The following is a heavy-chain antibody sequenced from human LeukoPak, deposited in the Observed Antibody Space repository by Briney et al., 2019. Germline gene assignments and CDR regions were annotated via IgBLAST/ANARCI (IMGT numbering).Heavy chain of an antibody. V-gene: IGHV7-4-1*02. CDR3: ARVRYTSGLYYFES. D-gene: IGHD6-19*01. CDR2: INSNTGNP. CDR1: GYTFTGYY. J-gene: IGHJ4*02. Sequence: ASVKVSCKASGYTFTGYYMHWVRQAPGQGLEWMGWINSNTGNPTYAQGFTGRFVFSWDTSVSTAYLQISSLKPEDTAVYYCARVRYTSGLYYFESWGQGTLVTVSS.